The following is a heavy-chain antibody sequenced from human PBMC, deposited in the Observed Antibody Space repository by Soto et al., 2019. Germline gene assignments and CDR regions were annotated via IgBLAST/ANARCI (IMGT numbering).Heavy chain of an antibody. V-gene: IGHV4-31*03. Sequence: PSETLSLTCTVSGGSISSGGYYWSWIRQHPGKGLEWIGYIYYSGSTYYNPSLKSRVTISVDTSKNQFSLKLSSVTAADTAVYYCARAPIPNTAMLWGVDYWGQGTLVTVSS. CDR3: ARAPIPNTAMLWGVDY. CDR1: GGSISSGGYY. J-gene: IGHJ4*02. CDR2: IYYSGST. D-gene: IGHD5-18*01.